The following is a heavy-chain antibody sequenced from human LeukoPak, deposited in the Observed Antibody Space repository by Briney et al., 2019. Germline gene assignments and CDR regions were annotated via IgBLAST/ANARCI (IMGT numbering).Heavy chain of an antibody. CDR3: ATLPPGALENWFDP. CDR2: INHSGST. J-gene: IGHJ5*02. D-gene: IGHD4-23*01. V-gene: IGHV4-34*01. CDR1: GGSFSGYY. Sequence: SETLSLTCAVYGGSFSGYYWSWIRQPPGKGLEWIGEINHSGSTNYNPSLKSRVTISVDTSKNQFSLKLSSVTAADTAVYYCATLPPGALENWFDPWGQGTLVTVSS.